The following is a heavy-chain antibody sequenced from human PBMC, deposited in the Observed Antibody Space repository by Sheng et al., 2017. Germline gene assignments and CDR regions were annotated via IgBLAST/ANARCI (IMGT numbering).Heavy chain of an antibody. CDR1: GGSISSGSYY. CDR2: IYTSGST. CDR3: AREVTTVPYYYYYGMDV. J-gene: IGHJ6*02. Sequence: QVQLQESGPGLVKPSQTLSLTCTVSGGSISSGSYYWSWIRQPAGKGLEWIGRIYTSGSTNYNPSLKSRVTISVDTSKNQFSLKLSSVTAADTAVYYCAREVTTVPYYYYYGMDVWGQGTTVTVSS. D-gene: IGHD4-17*01. V-gene: IGHV4-61*02.